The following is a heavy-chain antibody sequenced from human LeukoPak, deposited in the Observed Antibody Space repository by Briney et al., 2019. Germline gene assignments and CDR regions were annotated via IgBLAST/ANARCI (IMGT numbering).Heavy chain of an antibody. Sequence: GGSLRLSCAASAFSLNAYNMNWVRQAPGKGLEWVSSISYTGTYIYYADSVKGRFTISRDNSKNTLYLQMNSLRAEDTAVYYCARDPSRMYYDRPGHYYYGMDVWGQGTTVAVSS. D-gene: IGHD3-22*01. J-gene: IGHJ6*02. CDR2: ISYTGTYI. CDR1: AFSLNAYN. CDR3: ARDPSRMYYDRPGHYYYGMDV. V-gene: IGHV3-21*01.